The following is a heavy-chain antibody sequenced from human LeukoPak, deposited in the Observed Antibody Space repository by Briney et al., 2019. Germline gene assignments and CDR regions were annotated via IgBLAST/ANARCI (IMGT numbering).Heavy chain of an antibody. CDR3: ARRVTTVNFWFDP. V-gene: IGHV5-51*01. D-gene: IGHD4-11*01. CDR2: VYGGDSST. J-gene: IGHJ5*02. Sequence: GESLKISCRASGYTFTSYWIGWVRQMPGKGLEWMGSVYGGDSSTRYSPSFQGQVTMSADKSISTVYLQWSSLEASGTAMYFCARRVTTVNFWFDPWGQGTQVTVSP. CDR1: GYTFTSYW.